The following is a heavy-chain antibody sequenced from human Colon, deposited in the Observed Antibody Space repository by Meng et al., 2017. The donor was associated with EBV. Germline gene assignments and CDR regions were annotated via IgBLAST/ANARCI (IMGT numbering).Heavy chain of an antibody. V-gene: IGHV4-39*01. CDR2: IYHSGST. CDR3: ARRRGGSGRDC. J-gene: IGHJ4*02. Sequence: LQGSGPGFVKPSESLSLTCTGSGGSISSNGYYWDWVRQPPGKGLELIGAIYHSGSTSYNPSLQSRVTMFVDTSKNQFSLMLTSVTATDTAVYYCARRRGGSGRDCWGQGTLVTVSS. CDR1: GGSISSNGYY. D-gene: IGHD3-10*01.